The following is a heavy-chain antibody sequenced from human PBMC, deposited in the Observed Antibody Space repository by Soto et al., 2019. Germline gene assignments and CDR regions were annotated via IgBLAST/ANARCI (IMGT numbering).Heavy chain of an antibody. CDR2: IYYSGYT. CDR3: VSGTSFYDVLTGYYVDRWFDP. Sequence: PSETLSLTCSVSGDSTTSDAYYWGWIRQPPGKGLEWLGSIYYSGYTYYNPSLKSRVTISVDRSRNQFPLNLRSVTAADTAVYYCVSGTSFYDVLTGYYVDRWFDPWGQGTLVTVSS. CDR1: GDSTTSDAYY. D-gene: IGHD3-9*01. J-gene: IGHJ5*02. V-gene: IGHV4-39*01.